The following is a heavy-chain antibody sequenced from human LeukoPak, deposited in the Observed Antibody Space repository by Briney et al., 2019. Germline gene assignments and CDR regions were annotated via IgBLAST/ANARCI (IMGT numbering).Heavy chain of an antibody. V-gene: IGHV4-59*01. Sequence: SETLSLTCTVSGGSISSYYWSWIRQPPGKGLEWIGYIYYSGSTNYNPSLKSRVTISVDTSKNQSSLKLSSVTAADTAVYYCARDLVGLDPWGQGTLVTVSS. CDR2: IYYSGST. CDR3: ARDLVGLDP. J-gene: IGHJ5*02. CDR1: GGSISSYY. D-gene: IGHD2-15*01.